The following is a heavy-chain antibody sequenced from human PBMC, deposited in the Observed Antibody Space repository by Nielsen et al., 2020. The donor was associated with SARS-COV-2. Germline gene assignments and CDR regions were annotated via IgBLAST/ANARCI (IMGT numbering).Heavy chain of an antibody. D-gene: IGHD3-10*01. J-gene: IGHJ4*02. Sequence: SETLSLTCTVSGGSISSGGYYWSWIRQHPGKGLEWIGYIYYSGSTYYNPSLKSRVTISVDTSKNQFSLKLSSVTAADTAVYYCARQPKRLTMVRGGNDYWGQGTLVTVSS. CDR3: ARQPKRLTMVRGGNDY. CDR1: GGSISSGGYY. V-gene: IGHV4-31*03. CDR2: IYYSGST.